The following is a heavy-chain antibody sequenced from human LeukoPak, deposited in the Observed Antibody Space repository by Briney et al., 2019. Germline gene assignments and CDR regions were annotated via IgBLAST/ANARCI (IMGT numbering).Heavy chain of an antibody. CDR2: MNPYSGRT. CDR3: ASISSGWYDAFDI. D-gene: IGHD6-19*01. Sequence: GASVTVSFKASGYTFTSYDINWVRQATGQGLERMGWMNPYSGRTGYAQKFQGRVTITRNTSISTAYMELSSLRSDDTAVYYCASISSGWYDAFDIWGQGTMVTVSS. V-gene: IGHV1-8*03. J-gene: IGHJ3*02. CDR1: GYTFTSYD.